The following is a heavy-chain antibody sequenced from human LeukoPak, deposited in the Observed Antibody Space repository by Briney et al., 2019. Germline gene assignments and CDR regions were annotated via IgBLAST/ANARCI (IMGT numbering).Heavy chain of an antibody. CDR1: GFTFSTYA. V-gene: IGHV3-23*01. D-gene: IGHD2-21*01. CDR2: ISDSGNT. Sequence: GGSLRLSCAASGFTFSTYAMSWVRQAPGKGLERVSAISDSGNTYHADSVKGRFTISRDSSKNTLFLQMNRLRPEDAAVYYCAKAPVTTCRGAYCYPFDYWGQGTLVTVSS. CDR3: AKAPVTTCRGAYCYPFDY. J-gene: IGHJ4*02.